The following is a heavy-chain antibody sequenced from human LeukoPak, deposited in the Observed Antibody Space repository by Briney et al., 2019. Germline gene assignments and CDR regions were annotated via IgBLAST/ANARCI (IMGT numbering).Heavy chain of an antibody. J-gene: IGHJ6*03. V-gene: IGHV3-33*06. CDR2: IWYDGSNK. CDR3: AKGIAAGAMGYMDV. D-gene: IGHD6-25*01. CDR1: GFTFSRNG. Sequence: GGSLRLSCAASGFTFSRNGMHWVRQAPGKRLEWVGVIWYDGSNKYYADSVRGRFTISRDNSKSTMYLQMNSLRVEDTAVYYCAKGIAAGAMGYMDVWGKGTTVTVSS.